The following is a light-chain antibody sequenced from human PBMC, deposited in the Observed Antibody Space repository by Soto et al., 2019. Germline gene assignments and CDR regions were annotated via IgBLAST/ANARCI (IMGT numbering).Light chain of an antibody. CDR1: QSVTSN. CDR2: GAS. Sequence: EIVMTQSPATLSVSPGERTTLSCRASQSVTSNLAWYQQKPGQPPRRLIYGASTRSTGIPARFSVSGSGTEFTLTISSLQSEDVAVYYCQQDYNWPLTLGGGTKVEI. J-gene: IGKJ4*01. V-gene: IGKV3-15*01. CDR3: QQDYNWPLT.